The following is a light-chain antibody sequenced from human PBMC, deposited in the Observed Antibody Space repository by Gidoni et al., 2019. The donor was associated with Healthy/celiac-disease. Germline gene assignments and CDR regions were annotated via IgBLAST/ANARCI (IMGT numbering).Light chain of an antibody. Sequence: EIVLTQSAATLSLSPGERATLSCRASQSVSSYLAWYQQKPGQAPRLLIYDASNRATGIPARCSGSVSGTDFTLTISCLEPEDFAVYYCQQRSNWLTWTFGQGTKVEIK. CDR2: DAS. J-gene: IGKJ1*01. V-gene: IGKV3-11*01. CDR3: QQRSNWLTWT. CDR1: QSVSSY.